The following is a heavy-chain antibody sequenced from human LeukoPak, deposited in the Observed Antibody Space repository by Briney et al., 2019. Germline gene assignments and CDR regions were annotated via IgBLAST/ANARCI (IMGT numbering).Heavy chain of an antibody. J-gene: IGHJ4*02. Sequence: SETLSLTCAVYGGSFSGYYWSWIRQPPGKGLEWIGEINHSGSTNYNPPLKSRVTISVDTSKNQFSLKLSSVTAADTAVYYCARVPSDYWGQGTLVTVSS. CDR3: ARVPSDY. CDR2: INHSGST. CDR1: GGSFSGYY. V-gene: IGHV4-34*01.